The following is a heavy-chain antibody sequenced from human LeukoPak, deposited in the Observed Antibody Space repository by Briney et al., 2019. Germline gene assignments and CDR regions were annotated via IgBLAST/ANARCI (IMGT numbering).Heavy chain of an antibody. CDR3: ARDLSYDYWSGYKGSFDN. V-gene: IGHV3-7*05. J-gene: IGHJ4*02. Sequence: GGSLRLSCTASGFTFPSYWMSWVRQAPGKGLEWVADIKQDGNEKYYVDSVKGRFTISKDNAKNSLYLQMNSLRAEDTAIYYCARDLSYDYWSGYKGSFDNWGQGTLVTVSS. D-gene: IGHD3-3*01. CDR1: GFTFPSYW. CDR2: IKQDGNEK.